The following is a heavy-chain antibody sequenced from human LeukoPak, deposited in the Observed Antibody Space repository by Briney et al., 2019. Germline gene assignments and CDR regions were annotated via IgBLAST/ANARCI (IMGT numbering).Heavy chain of an antibody. D-gene: IGHD5-12*01. J-gene: IGHJ4*02. V-gene: IGHV3-49*04. CDR1: GFTFGDYA. CDR3: ARDHNSDYDLFDS. Sequence: GGSLRLSCTPSGFTFGDYAISWVRQAPGKGLEWVGFIRSKAYGGTIEYAASVKGRFTISRDDSKNIAYLQLNSRKTEDTAVYYCARDHNSDYDLFDSWGQGTLVTVSS. CDR2: IRSKAYGGTI.